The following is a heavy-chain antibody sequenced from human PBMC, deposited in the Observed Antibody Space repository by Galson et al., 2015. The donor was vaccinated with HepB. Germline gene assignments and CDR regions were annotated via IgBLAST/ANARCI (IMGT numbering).Heavy chain of an antibody. Sequence: QSGAEVKKPGESLKISCKGSGYSFTSYWIGWVRQMPGKGLEWMGIIYPGDSDTRYSPSFQGQVTISADKSISTAYLQWSSLKASDTAMYYCARHYYGSGSGRLRAFDYWGQGTLVTVSS. D-gene: IGHD3-10*01. CDR1: GYSFTSYW. V-gene: IGHV5-51*01. J-gene: IGHJ4*02. CDR3: ARHYYGSGSGRLRAFDY. CDR2: IYPGDSDT.